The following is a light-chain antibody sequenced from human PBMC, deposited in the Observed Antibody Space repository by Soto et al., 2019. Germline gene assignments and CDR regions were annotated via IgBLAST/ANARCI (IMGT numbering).Light chain of an antibody. V-gene: IGLV2-14*01. J-gene: IGLJ1*01. Sequence: QSVLTQPASVSGSPGQSITISCTGTSSDVGGYNYVSWYQHHPGKAPKLMIYEVSDRPSGISNRFSGSKSGNTASLTISGLQAEDEADYYCCSYAGSNTYVFGTGTKVTVL. CDR3: CSYAGSNTYV. CDR1: SSDVGGYNY. CDR2: EVS.